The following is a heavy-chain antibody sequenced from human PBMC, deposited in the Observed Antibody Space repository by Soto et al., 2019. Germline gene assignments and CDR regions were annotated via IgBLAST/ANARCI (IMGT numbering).Heavy chain of an antibody. D-gene: IGHD3-16*01. CDR1: CGSINSGGYY. J-gene: IGHJ4*02. Sequence: SETLSLTCTVSCGSINSGGYYWSWIRQHPGKGLEWIGYIYYSGSTYYDPSLKSRVTISLDTSKNQFSLKLTSVSAADTAVYYCARDWVFDYWGQGTLVTVSS. V-gene: IGHV4-31*03. CDR3: ARDWVFDY. CDR2: IYYSGST.